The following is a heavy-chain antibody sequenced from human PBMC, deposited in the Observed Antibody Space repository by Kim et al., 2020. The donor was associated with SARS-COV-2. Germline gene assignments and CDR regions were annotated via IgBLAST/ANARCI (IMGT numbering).Heavy chain of an antibody. Sequence: ASVKVSCKASGYTFTSYDINWVRQATGQGLEWMGWMNPNSGNTGYAQKFQGRVTMTRNTSISTAYMELSSLRSEDTAVYYCARGQWGYYGSGSFEYFQHWGQGTLVTVSS. V-gene: IGHV1-8*01. J-gene: IGHJ1*01. CDR3: ARGQWGYYGSGSFEYFQH. CDR1: GYTFTSYD. CDR2: MNPNSGNT. D-gene: IGHD3-10*01.